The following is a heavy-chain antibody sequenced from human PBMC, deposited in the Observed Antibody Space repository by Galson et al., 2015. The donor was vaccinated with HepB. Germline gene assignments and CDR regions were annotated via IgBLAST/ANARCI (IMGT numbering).Heavy chain of an antibody. Sequence: TLSLTCNVSLGSITSGSDNWSWIRQPAGKGLEWIGRIDKTGSTDYNPSLKSRVTMSVDTAKNHVSLRLMSVTAADTAVYYCARERMMYGAKKVLYRYFDLWGRGTLVIVSS. CDR3: ARERMMYGAKKVLYRYFDL. D-gene: IGHD4-23*01. J-gene: IGHJ2*01. CDR1: LGSITSGSDN. CDR2: IDKTGST. V-gene: IGHV4-61*02.